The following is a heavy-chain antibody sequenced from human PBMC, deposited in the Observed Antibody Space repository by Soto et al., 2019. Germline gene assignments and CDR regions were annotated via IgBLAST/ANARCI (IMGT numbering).Heavy chain of an antibody. J-gene: IGHJ6*02. Sequence: VASVKVSCKASGYTFTSYAMHWVRQAPGQRLEWMGWINAGNGNTKYSQKFQGRVTIARDTSASTAYMELSSLRSEDTAVYYCARSYYDFWSGRYYYGMDVWGQGTTVTVSS. D-gene: IGHD3-3*01. CDR1: GYTFTSYA. V-gene: IGHV1-3*01. CDR2: INAGNGNT. CDR3: ARSYYDFWSGRYYYGMDV.